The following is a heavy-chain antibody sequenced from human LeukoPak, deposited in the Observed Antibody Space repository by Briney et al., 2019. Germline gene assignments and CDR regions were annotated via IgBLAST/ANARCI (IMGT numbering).Heavy chain of an antibody. D-gene: IGHD6-19*01. V-gene: IGHV3-33*01. Sequence: PGGSLRLSCAASGFTFSSYGMHWVRQAPGKGLEWVAVIWYDGSNTYYADSVKGRFTISRDNSKDTLFLQFNSLRAEDTAVYYCASQGPEGTSGWYWGQGTLVTVSS. CDR2: IWYDGSNT. J-gene: IGHJ4*02. CDR1: GFTFSSYG. CDR3: ASQGPEGTSGWY.